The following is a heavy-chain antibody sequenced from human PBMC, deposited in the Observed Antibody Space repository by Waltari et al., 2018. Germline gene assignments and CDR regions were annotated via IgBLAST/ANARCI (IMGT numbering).Heavy chain of an antibody. CDR2: IIPIFGTA. CDR3: ARSDTAMVNWFDP. Sequence: QVQLVQSGAEVKKPGASVKVSCKASGYTFTGYYMHWVRQAPGQGLEWMGGIIPIFGTANYAQKFQGRVTITADKSTSTAYMELSSLRSEDTAVYYCARSDTAMVNWFDPWGQGTLVTVSS. CDR1: GYTFTGYY. D-gene: IGHD5-18*01. V-gene: IGHV1-69*06. J-gene: IGHJ5*02.